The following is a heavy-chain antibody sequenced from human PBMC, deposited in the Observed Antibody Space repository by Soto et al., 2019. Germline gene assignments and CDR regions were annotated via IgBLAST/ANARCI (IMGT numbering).Heavy chain of an antibody. V-gene: IGHV4-34*01. CDR2: INHSGST. D-gene: IGHD1-26*01. CDR1: GGSFSGYY. Sequence: SETLSLTCAVYGGSFSGYYWSWIRQPPGKGLEWIGEINHSGSTNYNPSLKSRVTISVDTSKNQFSLKLSSVTAADTAVYYCARGGRIVGTTPLFDYWGQGILVTVSS. J-gene: IGHJ4*02. CDR3: ARGGRIVGTTPLFDY.